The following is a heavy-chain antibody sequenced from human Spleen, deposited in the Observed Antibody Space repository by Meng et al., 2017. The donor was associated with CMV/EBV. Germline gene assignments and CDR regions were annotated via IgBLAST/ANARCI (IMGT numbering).Heavy chain of an antibody. CDR1: GDSISNSCAS. V-gene: IGHV6-1*01. CDR2: KYYRSKWYN. Sequence: SFGDSISNSCASWNWSTQSPSSCIGWLGRKYYRSKWYNDDALSVKRRIAINPDTSKNQFSLQLNSVTPEDTAVYYCEKDTPLWYFDLWGRGTLVTVSS. CDR3: EKDTPLWYFDL. J-gene: IGHJ2*01.